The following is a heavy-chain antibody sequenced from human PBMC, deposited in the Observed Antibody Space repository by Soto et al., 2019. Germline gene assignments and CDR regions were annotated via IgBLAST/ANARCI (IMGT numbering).Heavy chain of an antibody. J-gene: IGHJ4*02. V-gene: IGHV3-64D*06. CDR3: VNMMIARGAFDF. D-gene: IGHD2-21*01. CDR2: ISPQGGST. CDR1: GFAFSSYA. Sequence: GGSLRLSCAASGFAFSSYAMHWVRQTPGKGLEYVSAISPQGGSTYYADSVKGRFTISRDDSKNTVYLQMSSLRPDDTAVYYCVNMMIARGAFDFWGQGTLVTVSS.